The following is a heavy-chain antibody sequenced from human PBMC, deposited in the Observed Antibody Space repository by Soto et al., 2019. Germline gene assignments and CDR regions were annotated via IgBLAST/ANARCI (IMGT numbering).Heavy chain of an antibody. V-gene: IGHV3-49*04. CDR2: IRSNAYGGTA. D-gene: IGHD2-21*01. J-gene: IGHJ6*02. CDR3: TRDLSPPSSCGGDCYGMDV. Sequence: PMSHSSTVAGLNFVDFARSCVIQTTGKGLAWVGFIRSNAYGGTAEYSASVKGRFAISRDDSKSIAYLQMNSLKSEDTALYYCTRDLSPPSSCGGDCYGMDVWGQGITVTVSS. CDR1: GLNFVDFA.